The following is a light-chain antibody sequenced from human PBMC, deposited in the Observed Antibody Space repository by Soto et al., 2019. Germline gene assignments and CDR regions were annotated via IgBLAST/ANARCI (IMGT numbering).Light chain of an antibody. V-gene: IGKV3-11*01. CDR2: DAS. Sequence: EIVLTQSPTTLALSPGEIATLSCRASQSVITYFAWYKQKPGQAPSLLIYDASTRAADISARFSGSGSGTGFALAISSLERADFAVYCCQQHSDWPLTCGGGTKVEIK. CDR3: QQHSDWPLT. J-gene: IGKJ4*02. CDR1: QSVITY.